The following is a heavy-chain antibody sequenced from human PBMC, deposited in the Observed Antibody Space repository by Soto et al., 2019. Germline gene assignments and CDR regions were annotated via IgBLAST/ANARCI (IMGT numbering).Heavy chain of an antibody. J-gene: IGHJ6*02. CDR1: GGSISSYY. CDR3: ARDNYYDSSGYYPGYYYGMDV. CDR2: IYYSGST. V-gene: IGHV4-59*01. Sequence: SETLSLTCTVSGGSISSYYWSWIRQPPGKGLEWIGYIYYSGSTNYNPSLKSRVTISVDTSKNQFSLKLSSVTAADTAVYYCARDNYYDSSGYYPGYYYGMDVWGQGTTVTVSS. D-gene: IGHD3-22*01.